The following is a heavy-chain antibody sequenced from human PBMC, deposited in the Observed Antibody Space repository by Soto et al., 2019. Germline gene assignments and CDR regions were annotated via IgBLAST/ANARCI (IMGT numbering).Heavy chain of an antibody. CDR1: SGSISSSY. V-gene: IGHV4-59*01. D-gene: IGHD1-26*01. Sequence: SETLSLTCTVSSGSISSSYWSWIRQPPGKGLEWIGYIYYSGSTNYNPSLKSRVTISVDTSRKQFSLKLSSVTAADAAVYYCAGGSGSYSSNIYYWGQGTLVTVPS. CDR2: IYYSGST. CDR3: AGGSGSYSSNIYY. J-gene: IGHJ4*02.